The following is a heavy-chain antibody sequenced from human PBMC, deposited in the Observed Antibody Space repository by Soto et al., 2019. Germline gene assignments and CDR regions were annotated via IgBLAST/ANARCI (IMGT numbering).Heavy chain of an antibody. D-gene: IGHD3-10*01. CDR2: IIPILGIA. CDR1: GGTFSSYT. V-gene: IGHV1-69*08. J-gene: IGHJ6*02. Sequence: QVQLVQSGAEVKKPGSSVKVSCKASGGTFSSYTISWVRQAPGQGLEWMGRIIPILGIANYAQKFRGRGSITADKSTSTAYLELSSVRSEDTAVYYCARDGSGSYYRDYYYGMDVWGQGTTVTVSS. CDR3: ARDGSGSYYRDYYYGMDV.